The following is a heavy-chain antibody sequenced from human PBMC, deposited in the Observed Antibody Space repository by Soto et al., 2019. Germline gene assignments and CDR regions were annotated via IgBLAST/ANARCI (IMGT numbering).Heavy chain of an antibody. CDR3: ARGVDRQWADY. J-gene: IGHJ4*02. CDR1: GGSINAYF. V-gene: IGHV4-59*01. Sequence: SETLSLTCTVSGGSINAYFWTWIRQAPGKGLEWIGYVYYSGNTNYNPSLKSRVSISLHTSKNQFSLKLSSVTAADTAVYYCARGVDRQWADYWGQGTLVTVSS. D-gene: IGHD6-19*01. CDR2: VYYSGNT.